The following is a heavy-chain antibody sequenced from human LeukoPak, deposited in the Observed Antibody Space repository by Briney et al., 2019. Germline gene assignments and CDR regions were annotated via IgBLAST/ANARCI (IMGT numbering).Heavy chain of an antibody. CDR2: IVVGSGNT. D-gene: IGHD2/OR15-2a*01. CDR1: GFTFSNSA. CDR3: AADVIYESD. V-gene: IGHV1-58*01. Sequence: SVKVSCKTSGFTFSNSALQWVRQARGQRLEWIGWIVVGSGNTNYAQKFQERVTITRDMSTSTAYMELSSLRSEDTAIYYCAADVIYESDWGQGTLVAVSS. J-gene: IGHJ4*02.